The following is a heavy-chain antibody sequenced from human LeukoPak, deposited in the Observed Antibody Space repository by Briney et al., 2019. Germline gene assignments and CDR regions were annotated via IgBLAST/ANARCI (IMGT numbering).Heavy chain of an antibody. D-gene: IGHD5-18*01. Sequence: PSETLSLTCTLSDDSITMYYWTWIRQPPGKGLGWIGYIYCSGSTNYNPSLKSRVTVSVDTSKNQFSLKLSSVTAADTAVYYCARGDARGYSYGHFHFDHWGHGTLVTVSS. CDR2: IYCSGST. J-gene: IGHJ4*01. CDR3: ARGDARGYSYGHFHFDH. V-gene: IGHV4-59*01. CDR1: DDSITMYY.